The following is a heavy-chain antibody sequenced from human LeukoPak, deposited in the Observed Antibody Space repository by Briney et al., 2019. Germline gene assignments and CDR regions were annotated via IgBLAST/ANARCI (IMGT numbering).Heavy chain of an antibody. CDR2: ISYDGSNK. V-gene: IGHV3-30-3*01. Sequence: GGSLRLSCAASGFTFSSYAMHWVRQAPGKGLEWVAVISYDGSNKYYADSVKGRFTISKDNSKNTLYLQMNSLRAKDTAVYYCARDGWELLTSLYYFDYWGQGTLVTVSS. D-gene: IGHD1-26*01. J-gene: IGHJ4*02. CDR1: GFTFSSYA. CDR3: ARDGWELLTSLYYFDY.